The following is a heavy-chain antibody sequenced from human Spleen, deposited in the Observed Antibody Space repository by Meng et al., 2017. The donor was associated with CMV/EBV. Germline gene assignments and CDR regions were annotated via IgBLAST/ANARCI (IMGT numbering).Heavy chain of an antibody. D-gene: IGHD3-3*01. V-gene: IGHV3-23*01. Sequence: GESLKISCAASEFTFSNYAMSWVRQAPGRGLAWVSAITASGGSTYYADSVKGRFTVSRDNAKNSLYLQMNSLRAEDTAVYYCAKDQHDFWSGYYFDAFDIWGQGTMVTVSS. CDR2: ITASGGST. J-gene: IGHJ3*02. CDR3: AKDQHDFWSGYYFDAFDI. CDR1: EFTFSNYA.